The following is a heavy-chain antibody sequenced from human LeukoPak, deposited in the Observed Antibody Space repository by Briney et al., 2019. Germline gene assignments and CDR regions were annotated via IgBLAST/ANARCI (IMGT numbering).Heavy chain of an antibody. J-gene: IGHJ6*02. Sequence: SVKVSRKASGYTFTSYGISWVRQAPGQGLEWMGRIIPILGIANYAQKFQGRVTITADKSTSTAYMELSSLRSEDTAVYYCARGETTVTRTFYYYYGMDVWGQGTTVTVSS. CDR2: IIPILGIA. V-gene: IGHV1-69*04. D-gene: IGHD4-17*01. CDR1: GYTFTSYG. CDR3: ARGETTVTRTFYYYYGMDV.